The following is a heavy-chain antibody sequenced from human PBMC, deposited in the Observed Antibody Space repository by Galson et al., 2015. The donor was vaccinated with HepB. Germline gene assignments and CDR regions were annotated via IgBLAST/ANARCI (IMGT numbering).Heavy chain of an antibody. Sequence: KVSCKASGYTFTGYYMHWVRQAPGQGLEWMGRINPNSGGTNYAQKFQGRVTMTRDTSISTAYMELSRLRSDDTAVYYCARAPLGGSGWDWFDPWGQETLVTVSS. J-gene: IGHJ5*02. V-gene: IGHV1-2*06. CDR1: GYTFTGYY. CDR3: ARAPLGGSGWDWFDP. D-gene: IGHD6-19*01. CDR2: INPNSGGT.